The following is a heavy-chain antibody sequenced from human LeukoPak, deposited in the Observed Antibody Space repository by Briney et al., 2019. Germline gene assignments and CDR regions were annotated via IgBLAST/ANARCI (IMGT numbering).Heavy chain of an antibody. CDR1: GYTFTGHY. J-gene: IGHJ4*02. CDR3: ASLNLPDSSGYYDD. CDR2: INPNSGGT. D-gene: IGHD3-22*01. V-gene: IGHV1-2*02. Sequence: ASVKLSCKASGYTFTGHYMHWVRQAPGQALEWMGWINPNSGGTNYAQKFQGRVTMTRDTSITTAHMELSRLRSDDTAVYYCASLNLPDSSGYYDDWGQGTLVTVSS.